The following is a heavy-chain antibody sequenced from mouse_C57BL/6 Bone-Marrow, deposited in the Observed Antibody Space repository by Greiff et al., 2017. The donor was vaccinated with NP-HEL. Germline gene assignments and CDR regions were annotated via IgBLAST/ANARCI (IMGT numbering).Heavy chain of an antibody. Sequence: VQLVESGAELVKPGASVKMSCKASGYTFTTYPIEWVKQNHGKSLEWIGNFHPYNDDTEYNEKFKNKATLTVEKSSSTVYLELSRITSDDSSVYYCARGGNYWYYFDYWGQGTTLTVSS. J-gene: IGHJ2*01. D-gene: IGHD2-1*01. V-gene: IGHV1-47*01. CDR3: ARGGNYWYYFDY. CDR1: GYTFTTYP. CDR2: FHPYNDDT.